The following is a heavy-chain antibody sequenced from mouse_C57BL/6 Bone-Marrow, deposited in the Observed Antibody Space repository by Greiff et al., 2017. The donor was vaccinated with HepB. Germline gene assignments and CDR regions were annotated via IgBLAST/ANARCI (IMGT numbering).Heavy chain of an antibody. CDR2: IDPEDGDT. CDR1: GFNIKDYY. D-gene: IGHD1-1*01. V-gene: IGHV14-1*01. CDR3: TPYYYGSSYDFDY. J-gene: IGHJ2*01. Sequence: EVKLMESGAELVRPGASVKLSCTASGFNIKDYYMHWVKQRPEQGLEWIGRIDPEDGDTEYAPKFQGKATMTADTSSNTAYLQLSSLTSEDTAVYYCTPYYYGSSYDFDYWGQGTTLTVSS.